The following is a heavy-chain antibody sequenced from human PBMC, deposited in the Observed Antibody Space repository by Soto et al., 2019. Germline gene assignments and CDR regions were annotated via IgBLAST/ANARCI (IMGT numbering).Heavy chain of an antibody. CDR3: ARGCSSTSCYAGHFDY. V-gene: IGHV4-34*01. D-gene: IGHD2-2*01. Sequence: QVQLQQWGAGLLKPSVTLSLTCAVYGGSFSGYYWSWIRQPPGKGLEWIGEINHSGSTNYNPSLKSRVTISVDTSKNQFSLKLSSVTAADTAVYYCARGCSSTSCYAGHFDYWGQGTLVTVSS. J-gene: IGHJ4*02. CDR1: GGSFSGYY. CDR2: INHSGST.